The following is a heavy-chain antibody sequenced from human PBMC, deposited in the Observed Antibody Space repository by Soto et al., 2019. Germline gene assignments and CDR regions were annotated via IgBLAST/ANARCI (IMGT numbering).Heavy chain of an antibody. V-gene: IGHV4-30-4*01. J-gene: IGHJ6*02. CDR1: CGSISSGDNY. D-gene: IGHD5-12*01. Sequence: SEPLSLTCTVSCGSISSGDNYWSWIRQPPGKGLDWIGYIYYSGSTYYNPSLKSRVTISVDTSKNQFSLKLSSVTAADTAVYYCARGWGYARYYYGMDVWGQGTTVTVSS. CDR3: ARGWGYARYYYGMDV. CDR2: IYYSGST.